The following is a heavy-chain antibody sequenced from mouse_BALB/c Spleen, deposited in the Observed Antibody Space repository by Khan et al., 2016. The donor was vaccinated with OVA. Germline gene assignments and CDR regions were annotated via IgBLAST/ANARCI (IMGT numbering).Heavy chain of an antibody. CDR2: ISYSGGT. J-gene: IGHJ2*01. CDR3: ARGNYYGYCFDY. CDR1: GYSITSGYA. V-gene: IGHV3-2*02. D-gene: IGHD1-1*01. Sequence: VQLKQSGPGLVKPSQSLSLTCTVTGYSITSGYAWNWLRQFPGNKLEWMGYISYSGGTSYNPSLKSRISITRDTSKNQFFLQLNSVTTEDTATYYCARGNYYGYCFDYWGQGTTLTVSS.